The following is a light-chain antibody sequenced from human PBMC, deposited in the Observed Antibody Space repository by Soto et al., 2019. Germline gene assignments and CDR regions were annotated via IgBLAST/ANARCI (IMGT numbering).Light chain of an antibody. CDR2: GAS. Sequence: EIVVTQSPSTLSVSPGERATLSCRASQSVSSNLAWYQQKPGQAPRLLIYGASTRATGIPARFSGSGSGTEFTLTISRLEPEGFAVYYCQQYGSLPWTFGQGTKVDIK. CDR3: QQYGSLPWT. V-gene: IGKV3-15*01. CDR1: QSVSSN. J-gene: IGKJ1*01.